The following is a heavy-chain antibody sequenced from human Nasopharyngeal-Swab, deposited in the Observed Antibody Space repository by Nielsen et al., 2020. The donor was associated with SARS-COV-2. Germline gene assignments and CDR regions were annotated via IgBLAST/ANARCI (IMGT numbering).Heavy chain of an antibody. V-gene: IGHV1-46*01. CDR1: GYTFTSYY. D-gene: IGHD6-13*01. Sequence: ASVKVSCKASGYTFTSYYMHWVRQAPGQGLEWMGIINPSGGSTSYAQKFQGRVTMTRDTSTSTVYMELSSPRSEDTAVYYCARSIAAAVFDYWGQGTLVTVSS. CDR2: INPSGGST. CDR3: ARSIAAAVFDY. J-gene: IGHJ4*02.